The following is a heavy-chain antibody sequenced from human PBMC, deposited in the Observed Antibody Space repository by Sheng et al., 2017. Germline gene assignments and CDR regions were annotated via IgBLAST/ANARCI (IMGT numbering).Heavy chain of an antibody. J-gene: IGHJ4*02. CDR3: ARDLNARAPFDY. V-gene: IGHV1-69*08. Sequence: QVQLVQSGAEVKKPGSSVKVSCKASGGTFSSYTISWVRQAPGQGLEWMGRIIPILGIANYAQKFQGRVTITADKSTSTAYMELSSLRSEDTAVYYCARDLNARAPFDYWGQGTLVTVSS. CDR1: GGTFSSYT. CDR2: IIPILGIA.